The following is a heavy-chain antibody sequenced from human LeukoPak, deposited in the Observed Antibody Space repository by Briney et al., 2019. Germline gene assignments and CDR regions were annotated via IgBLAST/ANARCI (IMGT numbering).Heavy chain of an antibody. J-gene: IGHJ4*02. Sequence: PGGSLRLSCAASGFTFSSYAMNLVRQAPGKGLEWVSYISSSGRTIYYADSVKGRFTISRDNAKNSLYLQMNSLRAEDTGLYYCAREGYSYGYKYWGQGTLVTVSS. CDR2: ISSSGRTI. V-gene: IGHV3-48*03. CDR1: GFTFSSYA. CDR3: AREGYSYGYKY. D-gene: IGHD5-18*01.